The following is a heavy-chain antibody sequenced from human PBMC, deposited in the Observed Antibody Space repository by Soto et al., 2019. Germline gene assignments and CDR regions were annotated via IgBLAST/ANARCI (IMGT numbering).Heavy chain of an antibody. CDR3: AKMIAAAPDAFDI. Sequence: EVQLLESGGGLVQPGGSLRLSCAASGFTFSSYAMSWVRQAPGKGLEWVSAISGSGGSTYYADSVKGRFSISRDNSKNTLYLQMNSLRAEDTAVYYCAKMIAAAPDAFDIWGQGTMVTVSS. CDR2: ISGSGGST. V-gene: IGHV3-23*01. D-gene: IGHD6-25*01. J-gene: IGHJ3*02. CDR1: GFTFSSYA.